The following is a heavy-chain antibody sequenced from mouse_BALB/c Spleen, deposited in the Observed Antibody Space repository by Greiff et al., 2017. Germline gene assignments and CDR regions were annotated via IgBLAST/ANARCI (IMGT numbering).Heavy chain of an antibody. CDR2: IDPENGNT. J-gene: IGHJ3*01. CDR1: GFNIKDYY. V-gene: IGHV14-1*02. D-gene: IGHD2-3*01. CDR3: ARSLYDGYAY. Sequence: EVKLQESGAELVRPGALVKLSCKASGFNIKDYYMHWVKQRPEQGLEWIGWIDPENGNTIYDPKFQGKASITADTSSNTAYLQLSSLTSEDTAVYYCARSLYDGYAYWGQGTLVTVSA.